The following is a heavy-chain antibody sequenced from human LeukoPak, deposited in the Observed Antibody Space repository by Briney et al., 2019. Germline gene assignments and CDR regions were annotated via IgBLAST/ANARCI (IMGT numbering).Heavy chain of an antibody. CDR2: INHSGST. J-gene: IGHJ5*02. CDR1: GGSFSGYY. V-gene: IGHV4-34*01. CDR3: ARGCGVRGRGSYYGSGSRYNWFDP. D-gene: IGHD3-10*01. Sequence: SETLSLTCAVYGGSFSGYYWSWIRQPPGKGLEWIGEINHSGSTNYNPSLKSRVTISVDTSKNQFSLKPSSVTAADTAVYYCARGCGVRGRGSYYGSGSRYNWFDPWGQGTLVTVSS.